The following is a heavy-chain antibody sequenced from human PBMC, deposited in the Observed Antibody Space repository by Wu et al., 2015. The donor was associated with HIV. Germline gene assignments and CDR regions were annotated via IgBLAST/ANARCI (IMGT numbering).Heavy chain of an antibody. CDR2: IVPLFGSP. J-gene: IGHJ4*02. CDR3: ASPRSPGFSSAWPTYFDY. D-gene: IGHD6-19*01. V-gene: IGHV1-69*05. CDR1: GGTFSRNA. Sequence: QVQLVQSGAEVKKPGSSVKVSCKASGGTFSRNAINWVRQAPGQGLEWMGGIVPLFGSPTYAQAFQGRITITTDESTRTVYMELSSLGSEDTAVYFCASPRSPGFSSAWPTYFDYWGQGTLVTVSS.